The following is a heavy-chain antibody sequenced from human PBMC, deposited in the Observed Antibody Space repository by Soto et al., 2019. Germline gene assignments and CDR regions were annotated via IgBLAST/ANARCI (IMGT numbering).Heavy chain of an antibody. CDR1: GGTFSSYA. CDR3: ARDQRLQDREWGAYYYYGMDV. Sequence: SVKVSCKASGGTFSSYAISWVRQAPGQGLEWMGGIIPIFGTANYAQKFQGRVTITADESTSTAYMELSSLRSEDTAVYYCARDQRLQDREWGAYYYYGMDVWGQGTTVTVSS. V-gene: IGHV1-69*13. CDR2: IIPIFGTA. D-gene: IGHD1-1*01. J-gene: IGHJ6*02.